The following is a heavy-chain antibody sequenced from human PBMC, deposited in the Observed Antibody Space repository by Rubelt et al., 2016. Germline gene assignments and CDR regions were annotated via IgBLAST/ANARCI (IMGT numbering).Heavy chain of an antibody. Sequence: YRMHWVRQAPGKGLEWLAFIWSDGSKKYYTDSVKGRFTISRDNAKNTLYLQMHSLTVEDTAVYYCARVGREWGGSSSYFAYWGQGTLVTVSS. CDR1: YR. J-gene: IGHJ4*02. CDR3: ARVGREWGGSSSYFAY. D-gene: IGHD6-6*01. CDR2: IWSDGSKK. V-gene: IGHV3-33*01.